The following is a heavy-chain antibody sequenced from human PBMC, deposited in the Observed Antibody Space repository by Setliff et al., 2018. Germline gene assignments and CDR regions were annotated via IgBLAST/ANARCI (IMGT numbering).Heavy chain of an antibody. CDR2: ISPYNSNT. CDR3: AFNSGWYGYYFDY. V-gene: IGHV1-18*01. Sequence: ASVKVSCKASGYTFATYGISWVRQAPGQGLEWMGWISPYNSNTNYAQNFQGRVTMTTDTSTSTAYMELRSLRSEDTAVYYCAFNSGWYGYYFDYWGQGTLVTVSS. J-gene: IGHJ4*02. D-gene: IGHD6-19*01. CDR1: GYTFATYG.